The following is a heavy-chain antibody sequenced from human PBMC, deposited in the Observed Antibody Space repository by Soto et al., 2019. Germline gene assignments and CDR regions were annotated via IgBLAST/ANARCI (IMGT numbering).Heavy chain of an antibody. CDR2: ISSSSSTI. D-gene: IGHD3-3*01. J-gene: IGHJ6*02. Sequence: FTFSSYSMNWVRQAPGKGLEWVSYISSSSSTIYYADSVKGRFTISRDNAKNSLYLQMNSLRDEDTAVYYCARDAGFWSGYYRGIYYYYGMDVWGQGTTVTVS. CDR3: ARDAGFWSGYYRGIYYYYGMDV. CDR1: FTFSSYS. V-gene: IGHV3-48*02.